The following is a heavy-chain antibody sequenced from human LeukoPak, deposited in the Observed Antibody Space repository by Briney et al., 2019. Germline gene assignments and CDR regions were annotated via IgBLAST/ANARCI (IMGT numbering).Heavy chain of an antibody. CDR2: IIPILGIA. D-gene: IGHD2-21*02. CDR3: ARDQGGGGDYIP. J-gene: IGHJ4*02. V-gene: IGHV1-69*04. CDR1: GGTFSSYA. Sequence: GASVKVSCKASGGTFSSYAISWVRQAPGQGLEWMGRIIPILGIANYAQKFQGGVTITADKSTSTAYMELSSLRSEDTAVYYCARDQGGGGDYIPWGQGTLVTVSS.